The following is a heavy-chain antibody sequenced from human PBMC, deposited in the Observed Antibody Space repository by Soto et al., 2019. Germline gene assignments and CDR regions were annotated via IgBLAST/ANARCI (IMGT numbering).Heavy chain of an antibody. CDR2: ISGRGEST. D-gene: IGHD3-22*01. Sequence: EVQLLESGGGLVQPGGSLRLSCAASGFTFDNYAMNWVRQTPGKGLEWVATISGRGESTYYAHSMKGRLTISRDNSKNTLYLHINSLRAEDTSMDYCAKAPNYYESSGVDYWGQGTLVSVSA. CDR1: GFTFDNYA. V-gene: IGHV3-23*01. J-gene: IGHJ4*02. CDR3: AKAPNYYESSGVDY.